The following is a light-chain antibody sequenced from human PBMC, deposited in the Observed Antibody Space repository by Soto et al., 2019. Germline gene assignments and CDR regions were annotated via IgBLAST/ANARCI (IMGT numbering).Light chain of an antibody. CDR2: ATS. V-gene: IGKV3-20*01. CDR3: GQFVSSPPRT. CDR1: QSVSRTY. Sequence: EIVLTQSPGTLSLSPGERATLSCRASQSVSRTYLAWYQQKPVQAPRLLIYATSSRATGIPDRFSGSGSGTDFTLTISRLEPEDFAVYYCGQFVSSPPRTFGQGTKVEIK. J-gene: IGKJ1*01.